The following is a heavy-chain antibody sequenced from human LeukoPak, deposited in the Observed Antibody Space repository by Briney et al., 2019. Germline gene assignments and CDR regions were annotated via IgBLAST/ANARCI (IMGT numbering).Heavy chain of an antibody. J-gene: IGHJ4*02. CDR1: GFTFSSYA. Sequence: GGSLRLSCAASGFTFSSYAMSWVRQAPGKGLEWVAVISYDGSNKYYADSVKGRFTISRDNSKNTLYLQMNSLRAEDTAMYYCARGGVYSYGYLPLDSWGQGTLVTVSS. V-gene: IGHV3-30-3*01. CDR2: ISYDGSNK. D-gene: IGHD5-18*01. CDR3: ARGGVYSYGYLPLDS.